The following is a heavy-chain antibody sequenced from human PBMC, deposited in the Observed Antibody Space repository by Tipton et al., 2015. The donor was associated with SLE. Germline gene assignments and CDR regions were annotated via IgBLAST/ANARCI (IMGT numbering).Heavy chain of an antibody. Sequence: GSLRLSCAASGFNFRRHWMDWVRQVPGKGLVWLSRMNSDGSNVFYADSVMGRFTISRDNAKNTVYLQMNSLRAEDSALYYCVREDDTAFDYWGQGTLVSVSS. V-gene: IGHV3-74*01. D-gene: IGHD5-18*01. CDR1: GFNFRRHW. J-gene: IGHJ4*02. CDR3: VREDDTAFDY. CDR2: MNSDGSNV.